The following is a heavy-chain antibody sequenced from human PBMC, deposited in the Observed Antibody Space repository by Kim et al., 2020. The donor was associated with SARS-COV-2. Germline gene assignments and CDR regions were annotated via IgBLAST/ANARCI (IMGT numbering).Heavy chain of an antibody. V-gene: IGHV3-11*06. J-gene: IGHJ4*02. Sequence: VKGRFTISRDNAKNSLYLQMNSLRAGDTAVYYCAREKGGIVVVPDAQFGYWGQGTLVTVSS. D-gene: IGHD2-2*01. CDR3: AREKGGIVVVPDAQFGY.